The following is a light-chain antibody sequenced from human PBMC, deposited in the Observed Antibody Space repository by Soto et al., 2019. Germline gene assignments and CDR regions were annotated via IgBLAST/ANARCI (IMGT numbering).Light chain of an antibody. V-gene: IGKV1-5*01. CDR1: QSLRHW. J-gene: IGKJ1*01. CDR2: DAS. CDR3: QQYETFSGT. Sequence: IQMTQSPSTLSASVGDRVTITCRASQSLRHWVAWFKQKPGEAPKLRSDDASALPRGVPSRCSGSGSGTKCTLTIASLQPDDFATYYCQQYETFSGTFGPGTKVDIK.